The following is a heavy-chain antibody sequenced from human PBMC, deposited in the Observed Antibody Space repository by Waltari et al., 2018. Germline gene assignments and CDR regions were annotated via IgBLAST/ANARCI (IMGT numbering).Heavy chain of an antibody. CDR3: TRGFHCGSGTCFDRPENWFDP. V-gene: IGHV3-13*01. D-gene: IGHD3-9*01. CDR1: GFIFSEYD. CDR2: IGTKGDT. Sequence: EVQLVESGGGLAQPGGSLKLSCTASGFIFSEYDMAWVRQRPEKGLEWVASIGTKGDTHYIDSVKGRFIISRDNADNSFYLQMNDLRAVDTAMYYCTRGFHCGSGTCFDRPENWFDPWGQGMLVTVSS. J-gene: IGHJ5*02.